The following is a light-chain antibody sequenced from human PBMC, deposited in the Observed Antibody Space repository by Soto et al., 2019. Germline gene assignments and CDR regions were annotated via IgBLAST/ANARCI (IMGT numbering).Light chain of an antibody. V-gene: IGLV2-14*03. CDR2: DVS. Sequence: QSVLTQPASVSGSPGQSITISCTGTSSDVGGYNFVSWYQHHPGKAPKLIIYDVSNRPSGVSNRFSGSKSGNTASLTISGLQAEDEADDDCTSYTRSITYVFGTGTKLTVL. CDR1: SSDVGGYNF. J-gene: IGLJ1*01. CDR3: TSYTRSITYV.